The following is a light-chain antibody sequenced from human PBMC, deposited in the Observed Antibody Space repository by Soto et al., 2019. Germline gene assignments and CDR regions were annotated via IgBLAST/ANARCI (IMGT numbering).Light chain of an antibody. CDR1: QGVSSN. J-gene: IGKJ1*01. Sequence: EIVMTQSPATLSVSPGERATLSCRASQGVSSNLAWYQQKPGQAPRLLIYGASTRATGIPARFSGSGSGTAFTLTIRSLQSEDFAVYYCEQYNDWPRTFGQGTKVEIK. CDR2: GAS. V-gene: IGKV3-15*01. CDR3: EQYNDWPRT.